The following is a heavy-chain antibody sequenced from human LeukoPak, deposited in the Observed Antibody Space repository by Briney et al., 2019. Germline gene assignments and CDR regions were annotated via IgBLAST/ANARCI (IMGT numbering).Heavy chain of an antibody. V-gene: IGHV3-53*01. CDR3: ARYDGGSGPFDY. Sequence: KTGGSLRLSCAVSGFTVSSNYMSWVRQAPGKGLKWVSALYSGGNTYYADSVKGRFTISRDNSKNTLYLQMNSLRAEDTAVYYCARYDGGSGPFDYWGQGTLVTVSS. D-gene: IGHD3-10*01. CDR1: GFTVSSNY. J-gene: IGHJ4*02. CDR2: LYSGGNT.